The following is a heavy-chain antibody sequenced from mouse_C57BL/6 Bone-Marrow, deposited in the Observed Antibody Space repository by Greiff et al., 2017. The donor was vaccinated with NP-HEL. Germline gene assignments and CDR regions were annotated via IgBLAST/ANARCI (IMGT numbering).Heavy chain of an antibody. Sequence: QVQLQQPGAELVKPGASVQLSCKASGYTFTSYWMHWVKQRPGQGLEWIGMIHPNSGSTKYNEQFKSKANLTVDKSSSTAYMQLSSLTSEDSAVYDCARERNGYVWIVAYWGQGTLVTVSA. CDR1: GYTFTSYW. V-gene: IGHV1-64*01. J-gene: IGHJ3*01. CDR2: IHPNSGST. D-gene: IGHD2-2*01. CDR3: ARERNGYVWIVAY.